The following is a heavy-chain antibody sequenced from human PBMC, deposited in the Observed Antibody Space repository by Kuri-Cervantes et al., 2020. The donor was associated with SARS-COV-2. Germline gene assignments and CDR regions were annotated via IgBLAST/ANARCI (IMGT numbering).Heavy chain of an antibody. CDR3: AVSPRRDGYNYLYYFDY. D-gene: IGHD5-24*01. J-gene: IGHJ4*02. CDR2: FIPIVNLV. CDR1: GDTLNTDG. V-gene: IGHV1-69*04. Sequence: SVKVFCKASGDTLNTDGISWVRQAPGQGLEWMGRFIPIVNLVKYAQKFQGRVTITADKSTSTAYMELSSLRSEDTAVYYCAVSPRRDGYNYLYYFDYWGQGTLVTVSS.